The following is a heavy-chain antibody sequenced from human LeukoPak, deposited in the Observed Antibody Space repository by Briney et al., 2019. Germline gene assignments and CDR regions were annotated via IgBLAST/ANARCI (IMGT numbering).Heavy chain of an antibody. J-gene: IGHJ4*02. CDR3: ARAYRGERDGYNPHFDY. CDR2: IYYSGST. D-gene: IGHD5-24*01. V-gene: IGHV4-61*08. CDR1: GGSISSGDYY. Sequence: KPSETLSLTCTVSGGSISSGDYYWSWIRQPPGKGLEWIGYIYYSGSTNYNPSLKSRVTISVDTSKNQFSLKLSSVTAADTAVYYCARAYRGERDGYNPHFDYWGQGTLVTVSS.